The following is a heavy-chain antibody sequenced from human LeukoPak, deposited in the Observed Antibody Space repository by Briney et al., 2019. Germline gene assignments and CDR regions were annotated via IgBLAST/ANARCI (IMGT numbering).Heavy chain of an antibody. CDR3: ASYRQRWLQSTYFDY. CDR1: GGSISSSSYY. CDR2: IYYSGST. J-gene: IGHJ4*02. Sequence: SETLSLTCTVSGGSISSSSYYWGWIRQPPGKGLEWIGSIYYSGSTYYNPFLKSRVTISVDTSKNQFSLKLSSVTVADTAVYYCASYRQRWLQSTYFDYWGQGTLVTVSS. V-gene: IGHV4-39*07. D-gene: IGHD5-24*01.